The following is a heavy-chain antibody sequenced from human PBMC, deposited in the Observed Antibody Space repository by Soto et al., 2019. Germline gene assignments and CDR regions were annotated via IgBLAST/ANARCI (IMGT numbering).Heavy chain of an antibody. CDR1: GFTFSSYG. CDR2: ISYDVSNK. V-gene: IGHV3-30*18. CDR3: AKDRGGGTRYYYGMDV. Sequence: QVQLVESGGGVVQPGRSLRLSCAASGFTFSSYGMHWVRLAPGKGLEWVAVISYDVSNKDYADSVKGRFTISRDNSKNTLYLQMNSLRAEDTAVYSCAKDRGGGTRYYYGMDVWGQGTTVTVSS. D-gene: IGHD1-1*01. J-gene: IGHJ6*02.